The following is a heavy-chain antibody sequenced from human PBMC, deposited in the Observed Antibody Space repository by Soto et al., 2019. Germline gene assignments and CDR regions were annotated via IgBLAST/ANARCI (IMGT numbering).Heavy chain of an antibody. Sequence: QVQLQESGPGLVKPSETLSLTCTVSGGSISSYYWSWIRQPPGKGLEWIGYIYYSVSTNYNPSLKSRVTISADTSKNQLHLKLSSVTAAGTAVYYCARQLRITIFGVVESYYYYYMDVWGKGTTVTVSS. CDR1: GGSISSYY. V-gene: IGHV4-59*08. J-gene: IGHJ6*03. CDR2: IYYSVST. D-gene: IGHD3-3*01. CDR3: ARQLRITIFGVVESYYYYYMDV.